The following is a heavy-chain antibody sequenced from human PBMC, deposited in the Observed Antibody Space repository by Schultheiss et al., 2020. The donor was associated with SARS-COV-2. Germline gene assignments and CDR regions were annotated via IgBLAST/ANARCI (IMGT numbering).Heavy chain of an antibody. CDR3: ARDNSEILTGFSNPRWQHYYYGMDV. D-gene: IGHD3-9*01. CDR1: GFTVSSNY. V-gene: IGHV3-11*01. CDR2: ISNSGSTI. J-gene: IGHJ6*02. Sequence: GGSLRLSCAASGFTVSSNYMSWVRQAPGKGLEWVSHISNSGSTIYYADSVKGRFTVSRDNAQKSLYLQMNSLRAEDTAVYYCARDNSEILTGFSNPRWQHYYYGMDVWGQGTTVTVSS.